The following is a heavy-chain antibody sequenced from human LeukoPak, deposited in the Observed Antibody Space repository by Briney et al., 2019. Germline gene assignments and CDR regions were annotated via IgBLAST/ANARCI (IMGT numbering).Heavy chain of an antibody. J-gene: IGHJ4*02. CDR3: AKDKVKYCSSTSCFIDY. CDR2: IRYDGSNK. V-gene: IGHV3-30*02. D-gene: IGHD2-2*01. CDR1: GFTFSSYG. Sequence: GGSLRLSCAASGFTFSSYGMHWVRQAPGKGLEWVAFIRYDGSNKYYADSVKGRFTISRDNSKNTLYLQMNSLRAEDTAVYYCAKDKVKYCSSTSCFIDYWGQGTLVTVSS.